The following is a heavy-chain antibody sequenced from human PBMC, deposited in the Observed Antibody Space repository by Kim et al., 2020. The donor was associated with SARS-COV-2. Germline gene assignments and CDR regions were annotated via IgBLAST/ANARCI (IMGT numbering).Heavy chain of an antibody. V-gene: IGHV4-31*02. Sequence: NPSLNSRVTISVDTSKNQCSLKLSSVTAADTAVYYCASFIAVAGGGYFQHWGQGTLVTVSS. J-gene: IGHJ1*01. D-gene: IGHD6-19*01. CDR3: ASFIAVAGGGYFQH.